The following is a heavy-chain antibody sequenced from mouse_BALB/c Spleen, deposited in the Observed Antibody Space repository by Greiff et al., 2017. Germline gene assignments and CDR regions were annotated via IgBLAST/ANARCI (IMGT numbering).Heavy chain of an antibody. CDR3: ARQNGNYRYYFDY. D-gene: IGHD2-1*01. J-gene: IGHJ2*01. Sequence: EVMLVESGGDLVKPGGSLKLSCAASGFTFSSYGMSWVRQTPDKRLEWVATISSGGSYTYYPDSVKGRFTISRDNAKNTLYLQMSSLKSEDTAMYYCARQNGNYRYYFDYWGQGTTLTVSS. CDR1: GFTFSSYG. CDR2: ISSGGSYT. V-gene: IGHV5-6*01.